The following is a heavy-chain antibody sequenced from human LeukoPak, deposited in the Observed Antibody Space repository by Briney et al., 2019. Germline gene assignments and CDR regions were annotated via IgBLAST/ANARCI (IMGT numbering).Heavy chain of an antibody. CDR3: AAGSGWSIEY. J-gene: IGHJ4*02. D-gene: IGHD6-19*01. CDR2: IKHDGSGR. V-gene: IGHV3-7*03. Sequence: PGGSLRLSCAASGFTSSSYWMSWVRQAPGKGLEWVANIKHDGSGRNYMESVKGRFTISRDNANNSLHLQMNNLRAEDTAVYYCAAGSGWSIEYWGQGTLVTVSS. CDR1: GFTSSSYW.